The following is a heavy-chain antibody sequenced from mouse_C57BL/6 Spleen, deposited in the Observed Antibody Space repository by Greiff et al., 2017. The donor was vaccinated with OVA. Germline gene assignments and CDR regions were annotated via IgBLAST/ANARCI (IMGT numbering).Heavy chain of an antibody. CDR3: ARGGSYYRVGGYFDV. CDR1: GYSITSGYY. Sequence: VQLKESGPGLVKPSQSLSLTCSVTGYSITSGYYWNWIRQFPGNKLEWMGYISYDGSNNYNPSLKNRISITRDTSKNQFFLKLNSVTTEDTATYYCARGGSYYRVGGYFDVWGTGTTVTVSS. J-gene: IGHJ1*03. V-gene: IGHV3-6*01. D-gene: IGHD2-12*01. CDR2: ISYDGSN.